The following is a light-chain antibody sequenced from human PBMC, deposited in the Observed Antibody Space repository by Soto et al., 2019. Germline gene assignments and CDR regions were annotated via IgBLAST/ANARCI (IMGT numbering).Light chain of an antibody. Sequence: QSVLTQPASASGSPGQSITISCSGTVSDVGGYNSVSWYQQHPGKAPRLIIYEVRRRPSGVSNRFSGSQSANTASLTISGLQAEDEADYYCSSFTTSTTYVFGSGTKVTVL. V-gene: IGLV2-14*03. CDR3: SSFTTSTTYV. J-gene: IGLJ1*01. CDR1: VSDVGGYNS. CDR2: EVR.